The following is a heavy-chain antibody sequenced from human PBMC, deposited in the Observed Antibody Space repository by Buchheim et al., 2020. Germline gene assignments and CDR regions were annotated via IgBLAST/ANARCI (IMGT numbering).Heavy chain of an antibody. CDR1: GFSFSNYW. CDR3: AKVAPDIVVVVAATDAFDI. Sequence: VQLVESGGGLVQPGGSLRLSCEGSGFSFSNYWMSWVRQAPGKGLEWVAVISYDGSNKYYADSVKGRFTISRANSKNTLYLQMNSLRAEDTAVYYCAKVAPDIVVVVAATDAFDIWGQGT. V-gene: IGHV3-30*18. D-gene: IGHD2-15*01. CDR2: ISYDGSNK. J-gene: IGHJ3*02.